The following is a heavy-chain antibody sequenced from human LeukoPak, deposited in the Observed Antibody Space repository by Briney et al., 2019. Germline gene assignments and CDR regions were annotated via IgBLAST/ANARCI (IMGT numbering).Heavy chain of an antibody. J-gene: IGHJ4*02. V-gene: IGHV1-58*01. CDR1: GFTFTSSA. CDR2: IVVGSGNT. D-gene: IGHD5-18*01. CDR3: AADGEIQLGFDY. Sequence: SVKASCKASGFTFTSSAVQWVRQARGQRLEWIGWIVVGSGNTNYAQKFQERVTITRDMSTSTAYMELSSLRSEDTAVYYCAADGEIQLGFDYWGQGTLVTVSS.